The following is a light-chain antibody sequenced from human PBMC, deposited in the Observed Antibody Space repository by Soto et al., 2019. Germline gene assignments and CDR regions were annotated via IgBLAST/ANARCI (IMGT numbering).Light chain of an antibody. CDR1: ESVSDNY. Sequence: EIVLTQSPGTLSLSPGERATLSCXASESVSDNYLAWYQQRSGQAPRLVIYGASSRASAVPDRFSGSGSGADFTLTISRLEPEDFAVYYCQQYGSSPLTFGGGTKVEIK. J-gene: IGKJ4*01. V-gene: IGKV3-20*01. CDR3: QQYGSSPLT. CDR2: GAS.